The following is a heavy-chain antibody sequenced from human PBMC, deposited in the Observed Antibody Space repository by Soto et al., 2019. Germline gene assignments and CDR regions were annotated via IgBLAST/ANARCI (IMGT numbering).Heavy chain of an antibody. CDR2: IIPIFGTA. CDR3: ARAGQQLGTAPYYYYYGMDV. J-gene: IGHJ6*02. V-gene: IGHV1-69*13. Sequence: SVKVSCKASGGTFSSYAISWVRQAPGQGREWMGGIIPIFGTANYAQKFQGRVTITADESTSTAYMELSSLRSEDTAVYYCARAGQQLGTAPYYYYYGMDVWGQGTTVTVSS. D-gene: IGHD6-13*01. CDR1: GGTFSSYA.